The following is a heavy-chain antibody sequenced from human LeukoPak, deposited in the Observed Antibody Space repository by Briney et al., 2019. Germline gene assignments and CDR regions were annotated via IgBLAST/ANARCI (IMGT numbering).Heavy chain of an antibody. CDR2: IIPLLDIT. D-gene: IGHD2-15*01. Sequence: SVKVSCKASVGTFSRYAISWVRQPPGQGLEWMGRIIPLLDITNYAQKFQGRVTITADKSTSTAYMELSSLRSEDTAVYYCARYRQECGDGSCYQYYGMDVWGQGTTVTVSS. CDR1: VGTFSRYA. J-gene: IGHJ6*02. CDR3: ARYRQECGDGSCYQYYGMDV. V-gene: IGHV1-69*04.